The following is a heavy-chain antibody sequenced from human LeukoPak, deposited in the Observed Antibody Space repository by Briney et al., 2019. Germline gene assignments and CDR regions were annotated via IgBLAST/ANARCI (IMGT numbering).Heavy chain of an antibody. J-gene: IGHJ4*02. CDR1: GFTFSSYG. CDR3: ARSSGSYEYYFDY. V-gene: IGHV3-33*01. D-gene: IGHD1-26*01. Sequence: PGGSLRLSCAASGFTFSSYGMHWVRQAPGKGLEWVADIWYDGSNKYYADSVKGRFTISRDNSKNTLYLQMNSLRAEDTAVYYCARSSGSYEYYFDYWGQGTLVTVSS. CDR2: IWYDGSNK.